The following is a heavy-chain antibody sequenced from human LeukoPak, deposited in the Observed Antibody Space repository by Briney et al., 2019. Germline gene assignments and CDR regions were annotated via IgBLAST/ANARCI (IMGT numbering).Heavy chain of an antibody. D-gene: IGHD5-12*01. CDR3: ARETREVAVDY. CDR2: ISSSSTYI. Sequence: GGSLRLSCAASGFTLSTYSMKWVRQAPGKGLEWVSSISSSSTYIYYADSGKGRFTISRDNAKNSLYLQMNSLRAEDTAVYYCARETREVAVDYWGQGTLVTVSS. CDR1: GFTLSTYS. V-gene: IGHV3-21*01. J-gene: IGHJ4*02.